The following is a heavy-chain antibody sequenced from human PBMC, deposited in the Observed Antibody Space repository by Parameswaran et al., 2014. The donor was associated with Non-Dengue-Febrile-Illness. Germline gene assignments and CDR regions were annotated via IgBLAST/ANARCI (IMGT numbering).Heavy chain of an antibody. CDR2: ISGSGGST. D-gene: IGHD3-3*01. V-gene: IGHV3-23*01. CDR3: AKDCAGLKYYDFWSGYYTGMDYYYGMDV. Sequence: VRQAPGKGLEWVSAISGSGGSTYYADSVKGRFTISRDNSKNTLYLQMNSLRAEDTAVYYCAKDCAGLKYYDFWSGYYTGMDYYYGMDVWGQGTTVTV. J-gene: IGHJ6*02.